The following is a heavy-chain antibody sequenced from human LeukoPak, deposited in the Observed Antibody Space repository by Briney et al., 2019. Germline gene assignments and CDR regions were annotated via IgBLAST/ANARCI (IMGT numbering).Heavy chain of an antibody. V-gene: IGHV3-21*01. Sequence: PGGSLRLSCAASGFTFSSYSMNWVRQAPGKGLEWVSSISSSSSYIYYADSVKGRFTISRDNAKNSLYLQMNSLRAEDTAVYYCARGGRKGYYYDSSGYIPLDYWGQGTLVTVSS. CDR2: ISSSSSYI. CDR3: ARGGRKGYYYDSSGYIPLDY. CDR1: GFTFSSYS. D-gene: IGHD3-22*01. J-gene: IGHJ4*02.